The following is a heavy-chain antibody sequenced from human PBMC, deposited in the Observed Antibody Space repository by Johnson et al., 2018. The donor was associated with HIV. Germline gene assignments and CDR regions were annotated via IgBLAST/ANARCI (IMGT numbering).Heavy chain of an antibody. CDR3: ARDGYNRDDGFDI. J-gene: IGHJ3*02. D-gene: IGHD5-24*01. V-gene: IGHV3-30*14. CDR2: VSYDGSNK. CDR1: GFTFSIYA. Sequence: QVQLVESGGGVVQPGRSLRLSCAASGFTFSIYAIHWVRQAPGKGLEWVAVVSYDGSNKYLADSVKGRFTISRDKSKNMVYLQMNSLRAEDTAVYYCARDGYNRDDGFDIWGQGTMVTVSS.